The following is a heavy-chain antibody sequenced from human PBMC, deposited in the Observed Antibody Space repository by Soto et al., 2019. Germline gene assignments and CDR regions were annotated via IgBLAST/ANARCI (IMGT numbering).Heavy chain of an antibody. CDR1: GGSISSGDYY. CDR2: IYYSGST. CDR3: ARGAVLRFLEWLGFDP. V-gene: IGHV4-30-4*01. Sequence: QVQLQESGPGLVKPSQTLSLTCTVSGGSISSGDYYWSWIRQPPGKGLEWIGYIYYSGSTYYNPSLKSQVTISVDTSKNQFSLKLSSVTAADTAVYYCARGAVLRFLEWLGFDPWGQGTLVTVSS. D-gene: IGHD3-3*01. J-gene: IGHJ5*02.